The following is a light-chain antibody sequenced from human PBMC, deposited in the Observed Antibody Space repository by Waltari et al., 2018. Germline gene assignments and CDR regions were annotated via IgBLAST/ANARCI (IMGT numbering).Light chain of an antibody. J-gene: IGLJ2*01. CDR1: SSDVGSHNL. CDR2: EDT. V-gene: IGLV2-23*01. CDR3: CSYAGGTASIL. Sequence: QSALTQPASVSGSPGQSITISCTGTSSDVGSHNLVSWYQHHPGKAPKLMIYEDTKRTSWVSNRFSCSKSGNTASLTISGLQAEDEADYYCCSYAGGTASILLGGGTKLTVL.